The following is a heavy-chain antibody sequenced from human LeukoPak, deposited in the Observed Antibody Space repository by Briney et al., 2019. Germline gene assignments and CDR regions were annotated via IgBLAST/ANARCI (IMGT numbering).Heavy chain of an antibody. CDR1: GGSISSYY. CDR2: IHTSGST. D-gene: IGHD6-13*01. V-gene: IGHV4-4*07. J-gene: IGHJ4*02. CDR3: ARSSRSWSTFDY. Sequence: PSETLSLTCTVSGGSISSYYWSWIRQPAGKGLEWIGRIHTSGSTNYNPSLKSRVTMSVDTSKNQFSLKLSSVTAADTAVCYCARSSRSWSTFDYWGQGTLVTVSS.